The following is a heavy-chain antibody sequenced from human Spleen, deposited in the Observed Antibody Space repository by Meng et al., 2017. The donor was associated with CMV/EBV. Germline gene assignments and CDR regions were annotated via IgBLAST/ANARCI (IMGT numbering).Heavy chain of an antibody. D-gene: IGHD5-24*01. CDR3: ATIRRDGYNWRYGCFDY. CDR2: IYSGGSDT. J-gene: IGHJ4*02. Sequence: GESLKISCVASGFTFSSYAMSWFRQAPGKGLEWVSLIYSGGSDTYYADSVKGRFIISRGNSKNTLFLQMKSLRVEDTALYYCATIRRDGYNWRYGCFDYWGQGTLVTVSS. CDR1: GFTFSSYA. V-gene: IGHV3-23*03.